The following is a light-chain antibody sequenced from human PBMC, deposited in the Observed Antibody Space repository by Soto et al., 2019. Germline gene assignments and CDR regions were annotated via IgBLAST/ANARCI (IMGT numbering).Light chain of an antibody. CDR1: QTVTSNY. J-gene: IGKJ1*01. Sequence: EIVLTQSPGTLSLSPGERATLSCRASQTVTSNYLAWYQRKPGQAPRLLIYGASSRATDIPDRFSGSGSGTDFYLTITRLEPEDFAVYFCQQYAGSPSTFGQGTKVEIK. CDR3: QQYAGSPST. V-gene: IGKV3-20*01. CDR2: GAS.